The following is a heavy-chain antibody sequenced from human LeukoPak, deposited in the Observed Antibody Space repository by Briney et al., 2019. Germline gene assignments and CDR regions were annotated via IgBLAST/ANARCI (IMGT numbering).Heavy chain of an antibody. Sequence: PGGSLRLSCAASGLTFSTYWMHWVRQAPGKGLAWVARINPDGSIRTYANSVQGRVTIPRDTAKDTLFLQMNSLRAEDTAVYYCAREARVGGALQYWGQGTPVTVSS. CDR2: INPDGSIR. CDR1: GLTFSTYW. CDR3: AREARVGGALQY. J-gene: IGHJ4*02. V-gene: IGHV3-74*03. D-gene: IGHD1-26*01.